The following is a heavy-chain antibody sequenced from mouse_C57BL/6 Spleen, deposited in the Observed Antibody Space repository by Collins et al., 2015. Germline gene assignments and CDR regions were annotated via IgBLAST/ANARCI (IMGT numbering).Heavy chain of an antibody. V-gene: IGHV9-3*01. CDR2: INTYSGVP. CDR3: AREGTFAY. CDR1: GHTFTSYG. Sequence: QIQLVQSGPELKKPGETVKISCKASGHTFTSYGMSWVKQAPGKGLQWMGWINTYSGVPTYADDFKGRFAFSLETSASTAYLQINNLKNEDTATYFCAREGTFAYWGQGTLVTVSA. J-gene: IGHJ3*01. D-gene: IGHD2-14*01.